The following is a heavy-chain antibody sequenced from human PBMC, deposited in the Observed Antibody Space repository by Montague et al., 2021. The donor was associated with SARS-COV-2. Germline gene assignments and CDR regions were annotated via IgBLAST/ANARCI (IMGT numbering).Heavy chain of an antibody. CDR1: GESIDRDTYY. CDR3: ARPGSVSGWFYFDD. Sequence: SETLSLTCIVSGESIDRDTYYRGWICQSPGKGLEWIGSLSSSGSTYYNPSLRSRVTISMDTSKNHFSLKVNSVTATDTAVYFCARPGSVSGWFYFDDWGQGTLVSVSS. V-gene: IGHV4-39*02. J-gene: IGHJ4*02. D-gene: IGHD6-19*01. CDR2: LSSSGST.